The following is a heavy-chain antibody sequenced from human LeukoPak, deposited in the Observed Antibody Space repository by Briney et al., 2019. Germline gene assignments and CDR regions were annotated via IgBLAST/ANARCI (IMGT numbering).Heavy chain of an antibody. CDR1: GFTFSSYG. CDR2: ISYDGSNK. CDR3: AKEAGYYDSSGYYYHFDY. V-gene: IGHV3-30*18. J-gene: IGHJ4*02. D-gene: IGHD3-22*01. Sequence: GGSLRLSCAASGFTFSSYGMHWVRQAPGKGLEWVAVISYDGSNKYYADSVKGRFTISRDNSKNTLYLQMNSLRAEDTAVYYCAKEAGYYDSSGYYYHFDYWGQGTLVTVSS.